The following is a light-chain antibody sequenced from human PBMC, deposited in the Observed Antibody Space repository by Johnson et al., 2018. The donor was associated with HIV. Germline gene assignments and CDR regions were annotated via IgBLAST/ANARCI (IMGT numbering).Light chain of an antibody. CDR2: DNN. CDR3: GTWNSSLSVLFV. V-gene: IGLV1-51*01. J-gene: IGLJ1*01. CDR1: SSNIGHNS. Sequence: QAVLTQPPSVSAAPGQEVTISCSGSSSNIGHNSVSWYQQFPGTAPKLLIYDNNKRPSGIPDRFSGSKSGTSATLGITGLQTGDEAEYFCGTWNSSLSVLFVLGTGTTVTVL.